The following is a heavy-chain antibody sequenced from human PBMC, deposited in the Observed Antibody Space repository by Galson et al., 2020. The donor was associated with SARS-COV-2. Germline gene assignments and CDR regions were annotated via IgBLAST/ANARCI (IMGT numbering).Heavy chain of an antibody. CDR1: GGSISSYY. CDR3: ARDKYCSGGSCYFEGGWFDP. D-gene: IGHD2-15*01. CDR2: IYYSGST. V-gene: IGHV4-59*13. Sequence: SETLSLTCTVSGGSISSYYWSWIRQPPGKGLEWIGYIYYSGSTNYNPSLKSRVTISVDTSKNQFSLKLSSVTAADTAVYYCARDKYCSGGSCYFEGGWFDPWGQGTLVTVSS. J-gene: IGHJ5*02.